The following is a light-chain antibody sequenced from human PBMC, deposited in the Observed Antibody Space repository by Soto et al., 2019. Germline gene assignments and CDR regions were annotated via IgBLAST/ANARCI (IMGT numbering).Light chain of an antibody. CDR1: QSISRY. Sequence: DIQMTQSPSSLSASVGDRVTITCRASQSISRYLNWYQQKLGKAPKFLIYAASSLQSGVPSRFSGSGSGTDFTLTISSPQPEDFATYYCQQSFSTPYTFGQGTKLEIK. CDR3: QQSFSTPYT. CDR2: AAS. V-gene: IGKV1-39*01. J-gene: IGKJ2*01.